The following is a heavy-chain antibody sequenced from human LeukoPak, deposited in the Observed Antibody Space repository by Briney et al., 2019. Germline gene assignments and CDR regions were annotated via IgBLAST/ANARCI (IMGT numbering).Heavy chain of an antibody. D-gene: IGHD3-3*01. Sequence: GGSLRLSCAASGFTFSSYWMSWVRQAPGKGLEWVANIKQDGSEKYYVDSVKGRFTISRDNAKNSLYLQMSSLRAEDTAVYYCARFGHYDFWSGYFTHFDYWGQGTLVTVSS. J-gene: IGHJ4*02. CDR1: GFTFSSYW. V-gene: IGHV3-7*01. CDR3: ARFGHYDFWSGYFTHFDY. CDR2: IKQDGSEK.